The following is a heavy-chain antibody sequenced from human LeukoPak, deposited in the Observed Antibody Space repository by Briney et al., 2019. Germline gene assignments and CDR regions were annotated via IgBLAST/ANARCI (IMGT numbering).Heavy chain of an antibody. D-gene: IGHD6-13*01. CDR3: ARGPGIPG. CDR1: GFTFSSYS. J-gene: IGHJ4*02. Sequence: GGSLRLSCAAPGFTFSSYSMNWVRQAPGKGLEWVSSISGSSSYIYYADSVKGRFTISRDNAKNSLYLQMNSLRAEDTAVYYCARGPGIPGWGQGTVVSVSS. V-gene: IGHV3-21*01. CDR2: ISGSSSYI.